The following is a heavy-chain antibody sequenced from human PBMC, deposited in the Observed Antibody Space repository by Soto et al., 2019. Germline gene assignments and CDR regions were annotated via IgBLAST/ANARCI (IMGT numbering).Heavy chain of an antibody. Sequence: QVQLQESGPGLVKPSETLSLTCTVSGGSVSSGSYYWSWIRQPPGKGLEWIGYIYYSGSTNYNPSPKRRVLISVDTSKHQFSLTLSSVTAADTAVYYCARGIEGWYQGRYYYGMDVWGQGTTVTVSS. V-gene: IGHV4-61*01. CDR2: IYYSGST. J-gene: IGHJ6*02. D-gene: IGHD6-19*01. CDR1: GGSVSSGSYY. CDR3: ARGIEGWYQGRYYYGMDV.